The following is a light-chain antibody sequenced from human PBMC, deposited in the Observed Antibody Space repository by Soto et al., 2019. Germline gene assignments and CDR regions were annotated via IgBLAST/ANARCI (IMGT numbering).Light chain of an antibody. CDR1: SSNIGSNY. J-gene: IGLJ3*02. V-gene: IGLV1-47*01. CDR2: RNN. Sequence: QSVLTQPPSASGTPGQRVTISCSGSSSNIGSNYVYWYQQLPGTAPKLLIYRNNQRPSGVPDRFSVSKSGTSASLAISGLRSEDEADYYCAACDDSLSGRVFGGGTELTVL. CDR3: AACDDSLSGRV.